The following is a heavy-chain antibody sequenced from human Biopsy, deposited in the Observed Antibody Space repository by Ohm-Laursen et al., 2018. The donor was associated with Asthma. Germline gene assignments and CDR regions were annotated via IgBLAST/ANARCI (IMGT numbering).Heavy chain of an antibody. Sequence: ASVKVSCKISGYSLTDLSMHWVRQAPGQGLAWMGGHDHQEGGTVNARRFQGRVTMTEDTSTDTAYMELSSLSSYDTAVYYCASDFPKDYVRYNFQFWGQGTLVTVSS. J-gene: IGHJ4*02. V-gene: IGHV1-24*01. CDR1: GYSLTDLS. CDR2: HDHQEGGT. CDR3: ASDFPKDYVRYNFQF. D-gene: IGHD4-17*01.